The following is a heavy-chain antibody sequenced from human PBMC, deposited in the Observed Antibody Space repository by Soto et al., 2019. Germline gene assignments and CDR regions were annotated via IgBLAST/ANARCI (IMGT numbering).Heavy chain of an antibody. V-gene: IGHV4-34*01. Sequence: SETLSLTCAVYGGSFSGYYWSWIRQPPGKGLEWIGEINHSGSTNYNPSLKSRVTISVDTSKNQFSLKLSSVTAADTAVYYCARERARAYYYYYGMDDWGQGTTVTVSS. CDR1: GGSFSGYY. J-gene: IGHJ6*02. CDR2: INHSGST. CDR3: ARERARAYYYYYGMDD.